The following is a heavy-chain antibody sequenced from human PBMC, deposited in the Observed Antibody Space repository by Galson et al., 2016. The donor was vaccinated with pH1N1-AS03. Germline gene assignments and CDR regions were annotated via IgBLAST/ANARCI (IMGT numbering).Heavy chain of an antibody. V-gene: IGHV1-69*13. CDR1: GGTFSSDG. CDR3: SREVSYGSGRCDVFVF. J-gene: IGHJ3*01. D-gene: IGHD3-10*01. CDR2: IIPMIGPA. Sequence: SVKVSCKASGGTFSSDGISWVRQAPRQGPEWMGGIIPMIGPANYAQKFQGRVTITADESTSTAYMEMSSLTSEDTAVYYCSREVSYGSGRCDVFVFWGQGTMVTISS.